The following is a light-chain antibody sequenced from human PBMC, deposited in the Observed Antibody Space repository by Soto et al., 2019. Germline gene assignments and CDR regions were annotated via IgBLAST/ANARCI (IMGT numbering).Light chain of an antibody. V-gene: IGKV3-15*01. CDR1: QSVSSK. Sequence: EIMMTQFPATLSVSPGERATLSCWASQSVSSKLAWYQQRPGQAPRLLIYGASTRAAGIPARFSGSGSGTDFTLTISGLQSEDSAVYYCLQYTDWPPELTFGGGTEVEIK. J-gene: IGKJ4*01. CDR3: LQYTDWPPELT. CDR2: GAS.